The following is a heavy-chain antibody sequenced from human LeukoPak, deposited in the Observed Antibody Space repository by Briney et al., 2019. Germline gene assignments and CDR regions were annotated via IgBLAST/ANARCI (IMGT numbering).Heavy chain of an antibody. CDR1: GYSFTSHD. CDR3: ASALKRGSAGTLIDH. D-gene: IGHD6-13*01. CDR2: MNPNSGNT. Sequence: ASVKVSCKASGYSFTSHDIHWVRQATGQGLEWMGWMNPNSGNTGYAQKFQDRVTMTRNTSISTAYLELSSLGSEDTAMYYCASALKRGSAGTLIDHWGQGTLVTVSS. V-gene: IGHV1-8*01. J-gene: IGHJ4*02.